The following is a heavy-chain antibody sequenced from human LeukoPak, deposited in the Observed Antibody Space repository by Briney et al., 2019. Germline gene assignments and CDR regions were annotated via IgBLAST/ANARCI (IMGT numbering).Heavy chain of an antibody. CDR2: IIPIFGTA. Sequence: ASVKVSCKASGYTFTSYDINWVRQATGQGLEWMGGIIPIFGTANYAQKFQGRVTITADESTSTAYMELSSLRSEDTAVYYCARPIVGATTSWAFDIWGQGTMVTVSS. J-gene: IGHJ3*02. CDR3: ARPIVGATTSWAFDI. CDR1: GYTFTSYD. V-gene: IGHV1-69*13. D-gene: IGHD1-26*01.